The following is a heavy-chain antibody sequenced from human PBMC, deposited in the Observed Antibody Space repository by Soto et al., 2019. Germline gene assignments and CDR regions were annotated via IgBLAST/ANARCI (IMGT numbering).Heavy chain of an antibody. J-gene: IGHJ5*02. CDR1: GFTFSTYA. D-gene: IGHD2-15*01. CDR3: AKFYGGKSAHTYTIDP. Sequence: EVQLLESGGDLVQPGGSLRLSCAASGFTFSTYAMSWVRQAPGKGLEWVSTINTSGGSTYYADSVKGRFTISRDNSKNTLYLQMNSLRPEDTAGYYCAKFYGGKSAHTYTIDPWGQGTLVTVSS. CDR2: INTSGGST. V-gene: IGHV3-23*01.